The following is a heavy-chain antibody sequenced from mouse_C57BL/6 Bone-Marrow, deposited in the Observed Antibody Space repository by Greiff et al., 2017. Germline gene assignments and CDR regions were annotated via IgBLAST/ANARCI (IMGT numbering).Heavy chain of an antibody. CDR2: IYPGDGDT. J-gene: IGHJ3*01. CDR3: ARGRLRVAF. Sequence: QVQLQQSGPELVKPGASVKISCKASGFAFSSSWMNWVKQRPGQGLEWIGRIYPGDGDTNYNGKFKGKATLTADKSSRTSSLQLSSLTSEDSAVYFCARGRLRVAFWVQGTLVTVSA. D-gene: IGHD2-4*01. CDR1: GFAFSSSW. V-gene: IGHV1-82*01.